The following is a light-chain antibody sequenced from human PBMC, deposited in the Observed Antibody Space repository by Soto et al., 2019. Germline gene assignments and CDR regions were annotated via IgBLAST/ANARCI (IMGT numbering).Light chain of an antibody. Sequence: EILMTQSPATLSVSPGERATLSCRARQSVSSNLAWYQQKPGQAPRLLIYDASNRANGIPARFSGSGSGTDLTLTISSLEPEDFAVYYCQQRSNWPPWTFGQGTKVDIK. V-gene: IGKV3-11*01. J-gene: IGKJ1*01. CDR2: DAS. CDR3: QQRSNWPPWT. CDR1: QSVSSN.